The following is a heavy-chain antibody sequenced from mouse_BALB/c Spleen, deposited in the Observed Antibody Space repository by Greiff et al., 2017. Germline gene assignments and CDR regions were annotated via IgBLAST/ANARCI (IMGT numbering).Heavy chain of an antibody. Sequence: QVQLKESGPGLVAPSQSLSITCTVSGFSLSRYSVHWVRQPPGKGLEWLGVIWAGGSTNYNSALMSRLSISKDNSKSQVFLKMNSLQTDDTAMYYCARDQGNYEGYAMDYWGQGTSVTVSS. CDR1: GFSLSRYS. CDR2: IWAGGST. V-gene: IGHV2-9*02. J-gene: IGHJ4*01. CDR3: ARDQGNYEGYAMDY. D-gene: IGHD2-1*01.